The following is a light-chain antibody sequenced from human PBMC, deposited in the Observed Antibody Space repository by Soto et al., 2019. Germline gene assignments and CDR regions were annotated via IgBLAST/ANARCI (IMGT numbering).Light chain of an antibody. Sequence: EIVLTQSPGTLSLSPGERATLSCSASQSVSSSYLAWYQQKPGQAPRLLIYGASSRATGIPDRFSGSGSGTDFTLTISRLEPEDFAVYYCQQYGSSTGYTFGQGTKLEIK. CDR1: QSVSSSY. V-gene: IGKV3-20*01. J-gene: IGKJ2*01. CDR2: GAS. CDR3: QQYGSSTGYT.